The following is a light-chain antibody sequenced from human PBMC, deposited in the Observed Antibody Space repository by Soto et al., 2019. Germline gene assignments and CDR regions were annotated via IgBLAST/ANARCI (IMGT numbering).Light chain of an antibody. Sequence: EIVLTQSPGTLSLSPGERATLSCRASQSVSSSYLAWYQQNRGQAPRLPIYGASSRAPGIPDRFGGSGSGTDFTLTISRLEPEDFAVYYCQQYGSSRWTFGQGTKVEIK. J-gene: IGKJ1*01. V-gene: IGKV3-20*01. CDR3: QQYGSSRWT. CDR1: QSVSSSY. CDR2: GAS.